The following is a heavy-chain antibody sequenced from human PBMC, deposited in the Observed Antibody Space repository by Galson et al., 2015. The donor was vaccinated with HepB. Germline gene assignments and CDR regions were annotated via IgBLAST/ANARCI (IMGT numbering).Heavy chain of an antibody. V-gene: IGHV3-64*01. D-gene: IGHD2-15*01. CDR2: ISSNGGST. CDR1: GFTFSSYA. J-gene: IGHJ6*02. Sequence: SLRLSCAASGFTFSSYAMHWVRQAPGKGLEYVSAISSNGGSTYYANSVKGRFTISRDNSKNTLYLQMGSLRAEDMAVYYCARWFEVAWDIEWSVGETDGHYYYGMDVWGQGTTVTVSS. CDR3: ARWFEVAWDIEWSVGETDGHYYYGMDV.